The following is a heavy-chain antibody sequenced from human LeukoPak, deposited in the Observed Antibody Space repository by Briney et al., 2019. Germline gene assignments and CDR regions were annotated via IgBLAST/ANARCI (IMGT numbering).Heavy chain of an antibody. CDR1: GYTFTGYY. J-gene: IGHJ4*02. Sequence: ASVKVSCKASGYTFTGYYMHWVRQAPGQGLEWMGWINPNSGGTNYAQKFQGRVTMTRDTSISTAYMELSRLRSDDTAVYYCARERRAITMVRGVMAGMGYWGQGTLVTVSS. D-gene: IGHD3-10*01. CDR2: INPNSGGT. CDR3: ARERRAITMVRGVMAGMGY. V-gene: IGHV1-2*02.